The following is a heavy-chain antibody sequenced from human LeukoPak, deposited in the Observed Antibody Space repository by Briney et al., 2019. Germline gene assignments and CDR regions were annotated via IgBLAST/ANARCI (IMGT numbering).Heavy chain of an antibody. CDR2: IYYSGTT. V-gene: IGHV4-39*01. J-gene: IGHJ4*02. Sequence: PSETLSLTCTASDASFSSSGYYWGWIRQPPGKGLEWIGSIYYSGTTYYNPSLRSRVTISVDTSKNQFSLKLSSVTAADTAVYYCARQYYDIFTGYQYHFYYSGQGTLVTVSS. CDR1: DASFSSSGYY. CDR3: ARQYYDIFTGYQYHFYY. D-gene: IGHD3-9*01.